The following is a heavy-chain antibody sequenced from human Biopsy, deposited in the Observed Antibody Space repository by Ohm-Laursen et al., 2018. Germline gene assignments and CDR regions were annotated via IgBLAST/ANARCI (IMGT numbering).Heavy chain of an antibody. CDR3: ARDRIAYCTAASCDSFGLDV. D-gene: IGHD2-8*02. Sequence: TLSLTCIVSSASINLYYWGWVRQSPGKGLEWIGYINHCGHTNYNPSLKSRLTMSVDTSKNQFSLKLTSVTAADTAVYYCARDRIAYCTAASCDSFGLDVWGQGTTVTVSS. J-gene: IGHJ6*02. V-gene: IGHV4-59*01. CDR2: INHCGHT. CDR1: SASINLYY.